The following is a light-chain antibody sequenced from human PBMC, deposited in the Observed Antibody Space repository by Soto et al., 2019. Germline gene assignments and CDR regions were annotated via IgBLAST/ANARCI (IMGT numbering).Light chain of an antibody. CDR1: QNIGSW. CDR2: KAS. Sequence: DIQMTQSPSTLSASVGDRVTVTCRASQNIGSWVAWYQQKPGKAPNLLIYKASTLENGVPSRFSGTGSGTEFTLTISSLQPDDFATYYCQLYSPYSARTFGQGTKVEVK. J-gene: IGKJ1*01. CDR3: QLYSPYSART. V-gene: IGKV1-5*03.